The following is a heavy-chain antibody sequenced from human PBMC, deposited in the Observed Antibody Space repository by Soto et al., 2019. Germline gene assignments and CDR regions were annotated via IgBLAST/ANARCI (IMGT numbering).Heavy chain of an antibody. CDR3: ACIFDFWSGYYFSY. V-gene: IGHV2-5*02. Sequence: SGPTLVNPTQTLTLTCTFSGFSLSTSGVAVGWIRQAPRKAPEWLAFIFWDDDKRYSPSLENRLTITKDTSKSQVVRTMTNMDPVDTATYYFACIFDFWSGYYFSYWGRGTLVTVSS. J-gene: IGHJ4*02. CDR2: IFWDDDK. CDR1: GFSLSTSGVA. D-gene: IGHD3-3*01.